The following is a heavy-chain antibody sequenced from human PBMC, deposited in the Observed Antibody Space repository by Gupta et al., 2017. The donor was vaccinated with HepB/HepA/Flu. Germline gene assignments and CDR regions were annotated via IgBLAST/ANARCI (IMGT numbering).Heavy chain of an antibody. V-gene: IGHV4-39*01. Sequence: QLQLQESGPGLVKPSETLSLTCIVSGDSISSSDYYWTWIRHPPGRGLEWIGSLSYSGRTHYNPSLKSRVTISVDTSKIQFSLRLNSVTAADTAVYYCARQKSEFWSGQGFYYIDVWGKGTTVTVSS. J-gene: IGHJ6*03. D-gene: IGHD3-3*01. CDR1: GDSISSSDYY. CDR3: ARQKSEFWSGQGFYYIDV. CDR2: LSYSGRT.